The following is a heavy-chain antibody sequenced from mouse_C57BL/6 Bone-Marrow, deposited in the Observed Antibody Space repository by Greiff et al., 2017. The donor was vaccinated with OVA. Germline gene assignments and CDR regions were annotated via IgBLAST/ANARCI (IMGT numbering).Heavy chain of an antibody. D-gene: IGHD1-1*01. CDR2: ISDGGSYT. Sequence: EVKLVESGGGLVKPGGSLKLSCAASGFTFSSYAMSWVRQTPEKRLEWVATISDGGSYTYYPANVKGRFTITRDTAKNNLYLQMSHLKSEDTAMYYCATFLFTTVVEWDFDVWGTGTTVTVSS. J-gene: IGHJ1*03. CDR1: GFTFSSYA. V-gene: IGHV5-4*03. CDR3: ATFLFTTVVEWDFDV.